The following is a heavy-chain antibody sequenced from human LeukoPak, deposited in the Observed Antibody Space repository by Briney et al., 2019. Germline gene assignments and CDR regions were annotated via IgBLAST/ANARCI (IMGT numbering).Heavy chain of an antibody. Sequence: PGGPLRLSCEASGFPFSRFGMSWVRQAPGKGPEWVSSISVSGDTHHADSVGGRFTTARDTLKNTLYLQMNSLRADDTAIYYCAKGGYGDYPGRWGQGTLVIVSS. CDR2: ISVSGDT. V-gene: IGHV3-23*01. CDR3: AKGGYGDYPGR. J-gene: IGHJ4*02. D-gene: IGHD4-17*01. CDR1: GFPFSRFG.